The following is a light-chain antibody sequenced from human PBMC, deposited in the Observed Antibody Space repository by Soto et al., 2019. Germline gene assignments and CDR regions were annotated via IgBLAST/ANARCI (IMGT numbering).Light chain of an antibody. Sequence: SVLTQPASVSGSPGQSITISCTGTSSDVGGYNYVSWYQHHPGKAPKLIIYEVTKRPSGVPDRFSGSKSGNTASLTVSGLQADDEADYYCNSYVGSNNYVFGTGTKVTVL. J-gene: IGLJ1*01. CDR3: NSYVGSNNYV. CDR2: EVT. V-gene: IGLV2-8*01. CDR1: SSDVGGYNY.